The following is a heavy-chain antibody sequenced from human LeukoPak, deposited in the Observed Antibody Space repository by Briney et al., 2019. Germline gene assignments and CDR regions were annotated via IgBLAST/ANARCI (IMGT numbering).Heavy chain of an antibody. V-gene: IGHV3-23*01. Sequence: GGSLRLSCAASGFTFSSYAMSWVRQAPGKGLEWVSAISGSGGSTYYADSVKGRFTISRDNSKNTLYLQMNSLRAEDTAVYYCAKRQYSSSSFYYYYYMDVWGKGTTVTVSS. CDR2: ISGSGGST. J-gene: IGHJ6*03. CDR1: GFTFSSYA. CDR3: AKRQYSSSSFYYYYYMDV. D-gene: IGHD6-6*01.